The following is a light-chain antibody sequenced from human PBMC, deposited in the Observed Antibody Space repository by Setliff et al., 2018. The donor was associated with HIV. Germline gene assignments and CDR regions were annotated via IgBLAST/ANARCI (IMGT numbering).Light chain of an antibody. Sequence: QSVLTQPPSTSGTPGQKVTISCSGSGSNIGRNSVFWYQQLPGTAPKLLMYNNDQRPSGVPDRFSGSKSGTSASLAISDLRSGDEADYYCAAWDDSLNGYVFGTGTKVTVL. CDR2: NND. V-gene: IGLV1-47*02. CDR3: AAWDDSLNGYV. CDR1: GSNIGRNS. J-gene: IGLJ1*01.